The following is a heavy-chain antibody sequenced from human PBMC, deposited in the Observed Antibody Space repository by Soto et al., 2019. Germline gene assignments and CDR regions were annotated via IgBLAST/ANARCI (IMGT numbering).Heavy chain of an antibody. CDR2: ILVSGST. CDR1: GFICSSYD. CDR3: AKATATGGGAFEI. D-gene: IGHD2-8*02. J-gene: IGHJ3*02. V-gene: IGHV3-23*01. Sequence: GGSLRLSFAVSGFICSSYDMSWVRQAPGKGLEWVSTILVSGSTHYEDSVKGRFTISRDTSRNTVYLQMNSLTAGDTAVYYCAKATATGGGAFEIYGQGTMVTVSS.